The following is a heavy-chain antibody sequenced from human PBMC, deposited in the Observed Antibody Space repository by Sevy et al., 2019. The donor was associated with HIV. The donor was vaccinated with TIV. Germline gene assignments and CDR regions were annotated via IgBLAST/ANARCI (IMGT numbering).Heavy chain of an antibody. CDR1: GFTVSSNY. Sequence: GGSLRLSCAASGFTVSSNYMSWVRQAPGKGLEWVSVIYSGGSTYYADSVKGRFTISRGNSKNTLYLQMNSLRAEDTAVYYCARVGPTSRGELDYWGQGTLVTVSS. D-gene: IGHD3-16*01. V-gene: IGHV3-53*01. CDR2: IYSGGST. J-gene: IGHJ4*02. CDR3: ARVGPTSRGELDY.